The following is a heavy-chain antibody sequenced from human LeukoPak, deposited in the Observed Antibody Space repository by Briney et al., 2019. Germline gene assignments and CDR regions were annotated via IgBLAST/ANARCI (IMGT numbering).Heavy chain of an antibody. V-gene: IGHV4-4*09. Sequence: SETLSLTCSVSGGSVSSYYWNWIRQSPGKGLEWIGDIYKNVSTNYNPSLQSRVTISVDTSKNHFSLKLSSVTAADTAVYYCARFRGAYSGYELDYWGQGTLVTVSS. J-gene: IGHJ4*02. CDR2: IYKNVST. CDR3: ARFRGAYSGYELDY. CDR1: GGSVSSYY. D-gene: IGHD5-12*01.